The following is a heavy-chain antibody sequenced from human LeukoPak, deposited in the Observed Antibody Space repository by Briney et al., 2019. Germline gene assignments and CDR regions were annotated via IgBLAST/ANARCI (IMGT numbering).Heavy chain of an antibody. V-gene: IGHV3-33*01. D-gene: IGHD2-15*01. J-gene: IGHJ6*02. CDR2: IWYDGSNK. Sequence: GSLRLSCAASGFTFSSYGMHWVRQAPGKGLEWVAVIWYDGSNKYYADSVKGRFTISRDNSKNTLYLQMNSLRAEDTAVYYCARVGCSGGSCYSVTYYYYGMDVWGQGTTVTVSS. CDR3: ARVGCSGGSCYSVTYYYYGMDV. CDR1: GFTFSSYG.